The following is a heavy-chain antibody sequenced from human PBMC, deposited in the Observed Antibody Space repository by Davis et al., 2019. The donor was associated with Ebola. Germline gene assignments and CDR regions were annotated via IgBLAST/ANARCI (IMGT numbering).Heavy chain of an antibody. CDR2: ISSKGSST. J-gene: IGHJ4*02. D-gene: IGHD3-10*01. CDR1: GFTFNNYA. Sequence: GESLKISCSASGFTFNNYAMHWVRQAPGKGLEYVSAISSKGSSTYHADSVKGRFTISRDNPKKTVSLQMNSLRGDDTAVYYCSKISGGLWGQGTLVTVSS. V-gene: IGHV3-64*04. CDR3: SKISGGL.